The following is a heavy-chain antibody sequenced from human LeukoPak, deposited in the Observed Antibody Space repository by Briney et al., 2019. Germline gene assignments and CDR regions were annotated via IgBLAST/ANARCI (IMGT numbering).Heavy chain of an antibody. J-gene: IGHJ4*02. CDR3: ARVGVTTPYY. D-gene: IGHD4-17*01. V-gene: IGHV4-34*01. Sequence: PSETLSLTCAVCGGSFGGYYWSWIRQPPGKGLEWIGEINHSGSTNYNPSLKSRVTISVDTSKNQFSLKLSSVTAADTAVYYCARVGVTTPYYWGQGTLVTVSS. CDR2: INHSGST. CDR1: GGSFGGYY.